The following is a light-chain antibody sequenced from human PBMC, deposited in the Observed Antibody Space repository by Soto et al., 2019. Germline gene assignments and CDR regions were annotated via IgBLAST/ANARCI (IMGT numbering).Light chain of an antibody. CDR3: CSYAGPGV. Sequence: QSALTQPASVSGSPGQSITISCTGTSSDVGSYNLVSWYQQHPGKAPKLIIYEGSKRPSGVSNRFSGSKSGNTASLTISGLQAEDEADYYCCSYAGPGVFGGGTKLTVL. J-gene: IGLJ3*02. CDR1: SSDVGSYNL. V-gene: IGLV2-23*01. CDR2: EGS.